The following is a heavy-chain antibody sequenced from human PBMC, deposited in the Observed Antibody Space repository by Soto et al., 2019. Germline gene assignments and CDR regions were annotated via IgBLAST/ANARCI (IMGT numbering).Heavy chain of an antibody. CDR3: ARSPDVLRFLEWFGFDP. CDR1: GGSISSYY. V-gene: IGHV4-59*08. CDR2: IYYSGST. D-gene: IGHD3-3*01. Sequence: SETLSLTCTVSGGSISSYYWSWIRQLPGKGLEWIGYIYYSGSTNYNPSLKSRVTISVDTSKNQFTLKLSSVTAADTAVYYCARSPDVLRFLEWFGFDPWGQGTLVTVSS. J-gene: IGHJ5*02.